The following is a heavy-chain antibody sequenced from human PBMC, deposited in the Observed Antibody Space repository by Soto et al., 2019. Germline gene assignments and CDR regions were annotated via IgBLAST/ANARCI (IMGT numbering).Heavy chain of an antibody. V-gene: IGHV4-59*01. CDR2: IYYSGST. D-gene: IGHD6-19*01. CDR1: GGSISNYY. J-gene: IGHJ6*02. CDR3: ARGWSSGWSTPMDV. Sequence: SETLSLTCTVSGGSISNYYWSWIRQPPGKGLEWIGYIYYSGSTNYNPSLKSRVTISVDTSKKQFSLKLSPVTAADTAVYYCARGWSSGWSTPMDVWGQGTTVTVSS.